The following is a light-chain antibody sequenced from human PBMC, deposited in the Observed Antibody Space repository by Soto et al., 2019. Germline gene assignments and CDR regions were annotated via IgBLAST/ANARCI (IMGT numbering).Light chain of an antibody. CDR2: AAS. CDR3: QQSYSSPGT. V-gene: IGKV1-39*01. Sequence: DIQMTQAPSSLSASVGDRVTITCRASQSISSYLNWYQQTLGKAPKLLIYAASNLQTGVPSRFSGSGSGTDFTLTTRSLQPEDFGTYYCQQSYSSPGTFGGGTKVEIK. J-gene: IGKJ4*01. CDR1: QSISSY.